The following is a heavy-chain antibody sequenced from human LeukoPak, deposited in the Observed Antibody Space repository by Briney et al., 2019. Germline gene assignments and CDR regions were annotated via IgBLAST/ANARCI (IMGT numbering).Heavy chain of an antibody. D-gene: IGHD2-2*01. V-gene: IGHV3-33*01. CDR3: ARDRGSTRCDY. CDR1: GFTFSNHG. J-gene: IGHJ4*02. Sequence: GRSLRLSCAASGFTFSNHGMHWVRQAPGKGLEWVAVIWYDGSNQYYADSVKGRFTISRDNSKNTLYLQMDSLRVEDTAEYYCARDRGSTRCDYWGQGTLVTVSS. CDR2: IWYDGSNQ.